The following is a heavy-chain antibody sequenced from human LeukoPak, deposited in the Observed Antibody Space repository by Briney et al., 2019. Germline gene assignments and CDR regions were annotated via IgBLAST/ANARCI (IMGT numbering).Heavy chain of an antibody. CDR3: TRGFRSSFSDQ. V-gene: IGHV4-38-2*02. Sequence: SETLSLTCTVSGYSISSGYYWGWIRQSPEKGLEWIGYISNTGSTNYNPSLKSRVAISVDTSKNQFSLNLSSVTAADTALYYCTRGFRSSFSDQWGQGTLVTVSS. D-gene: IGHD1-26*01. CDR1: GYSISSGYY. J-gene: IGHJ4*02. CDR2: ISNTGST.